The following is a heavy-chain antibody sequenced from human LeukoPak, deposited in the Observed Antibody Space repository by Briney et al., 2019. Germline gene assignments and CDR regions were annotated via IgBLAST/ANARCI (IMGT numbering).Heavy chain of an antibody. D-gene: IGHD2-15*01. Sequence: GGSLRLSCAASGFTFSSYGMHWVRQAPGKGLEWVAVISYDGSNKYYANSVKGRFTISRDNYKNTLYLQMNSLRAEDTAVYYCAKPPIGCSGGSCYAGFDYWGQGTLVTVSS. CDR1: GFTFSSYG. J-gene: IGHJ4*02. CDR3: AKPPIGCSGGSCYAGFDY. V-gene: IGHV3-30*18. CDR2: ISYDGSNK.